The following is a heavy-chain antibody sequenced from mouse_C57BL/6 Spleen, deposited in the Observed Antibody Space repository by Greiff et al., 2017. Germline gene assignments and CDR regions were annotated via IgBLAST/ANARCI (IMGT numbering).Heavy chain of an antibody. CDR3: GSYSNYVGFAY. J-gene: IGHJ3*01. CDR2: IYPRSGNT. Sequence: VQLQESGAELARPGASVKLSCKASGYTFTSYGISWVKQRTGQGLEWIGEIYPRSGNTYYNEKFKGKATLTADKSSSPAYMELRSLTSEDSAVYFCGSYSNYVGFAYWGQGTLVTVSA. D-gene: IGHD2-5*01. CDR1: GYTFTSYG. V-gene: IGHV1-81*01.